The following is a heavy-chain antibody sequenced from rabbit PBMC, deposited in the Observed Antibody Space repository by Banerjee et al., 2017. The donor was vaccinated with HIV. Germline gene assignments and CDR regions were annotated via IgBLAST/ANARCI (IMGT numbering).Heavy chain of an antibody. Sequence: QEQLVESGGGLVQPDGSLTLTCTASGFSFSISYWMCWVRQAPGKGLEWIACIYTRSGSTWYMSWAKGRFTISKTSSTTVTLQMTSLTAADTATYFCARGAGYSGYGYNLWGQGTLVTVS. CDR1: GFSFSISYW. J-gene: IGHJ4*01. V-gene: IGHV1S45*01. D-gene: IGHD7-1*01. CDR3: ARGAGYSGYGYNL. CDR2: IYTRSGST.